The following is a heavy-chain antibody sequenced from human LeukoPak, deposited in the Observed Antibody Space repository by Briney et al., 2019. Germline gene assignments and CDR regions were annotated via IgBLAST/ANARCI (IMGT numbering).Heavy chain of an antibody. J-gene: IGHJ4*02. V-gene: IGHV4-4*02. D-gene: IGHD1-26*01. CDR2: ISLAGQT. CDR1: GGSISGTNW. CDR3: SRESGAFCPSGY. Sequence: PSGTLSLTCGVSGGSISGTNWWSWVRQPPGQGLEWIGEISLAGQTNYNPSLNGRVTMSLDKSSNQLSLNLTSVTAAGTATYYCSRESGAFCPSGYWGQGTLVIVSS.